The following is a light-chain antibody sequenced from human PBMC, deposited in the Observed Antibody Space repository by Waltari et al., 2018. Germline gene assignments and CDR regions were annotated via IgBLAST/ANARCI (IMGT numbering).Light chain of an antibody. V-gene: IGLV2-14*03. CDR1: SSDVGGYND. CDR2: DVT. CDR3: SSFSSGSPRHV. J-gene: IGLJ1*01. Sequence: QSALTQPASVSGSPGQSITISCTGTSSDVGGYNDVSWYQQHPGRAPKRIIFDVTNRRLGVSNPFYGYKSGNTACLAISGLQAEDEGDYYCSSFSSGSPRHVCGTGTKVTVL.